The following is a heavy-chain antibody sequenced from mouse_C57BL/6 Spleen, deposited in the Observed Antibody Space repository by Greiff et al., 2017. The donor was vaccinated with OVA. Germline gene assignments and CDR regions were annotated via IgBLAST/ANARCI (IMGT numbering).Heavy chain of an antibody. D-gene: IGHD3-3*01. Sequence: DVKLVESGGGLVQPGGSMKLSCVASGFTFSNYWMNWVRQSPEKGLEWVAQIRLKSDNYATHYAESVKGRFTISRDDSKSSVYLQMNNLRAEDTGIYYCTGGGTGYFDYWGQGTTLTVSS. J-gene: IGHJ2*01. CDR2: IRLKSDNYAT. V-gene: IGHV6-3*01. CDR1: GFTFSNYW. CDR3: TGGGTGYFDY.